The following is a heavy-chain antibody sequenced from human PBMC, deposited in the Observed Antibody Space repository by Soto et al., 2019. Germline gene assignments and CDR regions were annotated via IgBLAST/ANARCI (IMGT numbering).Heavy chain of an antibody. Sequence: PSETLSLTCTVSGGSISSYYWSWIRQPPGKGLEWIGYIYYSGNTNYNPSLKSRVTISVDTSKNQFSLKLSSVTAADTAVYYCASRKSSPYFDYWGQGTLVTVSS. CDR2: IYYSGNT. CDR3: ASRKSSPYFDY. D-gene: IGHD3-10*01. V-gene: IGHV4-59*08. J-gene: IGHJ4*02. CDR1: GGSISSYY.